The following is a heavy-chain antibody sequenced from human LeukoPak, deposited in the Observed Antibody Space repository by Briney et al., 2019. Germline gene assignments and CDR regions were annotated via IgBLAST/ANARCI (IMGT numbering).Heavy chain of an antibody. CDR3: ARGYYSGWRYFDY. V-gene: IGHV4-31*03. CDR1: GVSISGGPYY. J-gene: IGHJ4*02. CDR2: IYHSGST. Sequence: SETLSLTCTVSGVSISGGPYYWSWTRHHPGKGLEWIGSIYHSGSTYYNPSLKSRVTISVDTSKNQFSLKLSSVTAADTAVYYCARGYYSGWRYFDYWGQGTLVTVSS. D-gene: IGHD6-19*01.